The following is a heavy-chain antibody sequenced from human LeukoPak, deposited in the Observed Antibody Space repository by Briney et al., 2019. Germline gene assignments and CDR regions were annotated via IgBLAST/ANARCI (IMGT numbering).Heavy chain of an antibody. D-gene: IGHD2-15*01. CDR1: GYTFTGYY. J-gene: IGHJ4*02. CDR3: ARAPGDMGYTIDY. Sequence: ASVKVSCKASGYTFTGYYMHWVRQAPGQGLEWMGWINPNSGGTNYAQKFQGRVTMTRDTSISTAYMELSRLRSDDTAVYYCARAPGDMGYTIDYWGQGTLVTVSS. CDR2: INPNSGGT. V-gene: IGHV1-2*02.